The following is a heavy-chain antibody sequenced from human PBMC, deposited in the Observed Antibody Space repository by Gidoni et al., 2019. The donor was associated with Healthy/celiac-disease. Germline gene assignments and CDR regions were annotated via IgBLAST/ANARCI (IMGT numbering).Heavy chain of an antibody. V-gene: IGHV5-51*01. J-gene: IGHJ4*02. Sequence: GYSFTNYWIGWVRQMPGRGLEWMRISSPGDFDTRYSPSFQSQVTISADKSISTAYLQWSSLKASDTAMYYCARHGGDGYTYFYYWGQGTRVTVSS. CDR2: SSPGDFDT. D-gene: IGHD3-16*01. CDR3: ARHGGDGYTYFYY. CDR1: GYSFTNYW.